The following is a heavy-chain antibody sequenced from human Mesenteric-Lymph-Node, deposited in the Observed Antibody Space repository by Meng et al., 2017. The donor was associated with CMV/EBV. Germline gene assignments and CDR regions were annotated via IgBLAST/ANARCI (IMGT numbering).Heavy chain of an antibody. D-gene: IGHD1-26*01. CDR3: ARDRGLLRFYYYGMDV. CDR2: INPNSGGT. J-gene: IGHJ6*02. CDR1: RYTFTGYY. Sequence: ASVKVSCKASRYTFTGYYMHWVRQAPGQGLEWMGWINPNSGGTKYAQKFQGRVTMTRDTSISTAYMELSRLRSDDTAVYYCARDRGLLRFYYYGMDVWGQGTTVTVSS. V-gene: IGHV1-2*02.